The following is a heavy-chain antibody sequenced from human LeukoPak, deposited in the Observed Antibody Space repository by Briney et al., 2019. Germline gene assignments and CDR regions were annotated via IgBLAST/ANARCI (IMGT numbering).Heavy chain of an antibody. CDR2: IHYTGST. J-gene: IGHJ2*01. CDR3: ARGTDGRRYFDL. V-gene: IGHV4-59*01. CDR1: GGSISTYY. D-gene: IGHD5-24*01. Sequence: PSETLSLTCTVSGGSISTYYWSWIRQPPGKGMEWIGFIHYTGSTNYNPSLKSRVTISLDTSKNQFSLRLTSVTAADTAVYYCARGTDGRRYFDLWGRGTLLTVSS.